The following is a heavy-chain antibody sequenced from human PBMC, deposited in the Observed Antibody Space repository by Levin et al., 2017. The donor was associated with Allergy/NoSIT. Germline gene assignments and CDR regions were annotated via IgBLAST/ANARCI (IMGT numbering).Heavy chain of an antibody. J-gene: IGHJ4*02. Sequence: GGSLRLSCAASGFTFSGSAMHWVRQASGKGLEWVGRIRSKANSYATAYAASVKGRFTISRDDSKNTAYLQMNSLKTEDTAVYYCTRHDDYGDYGRDYWGQGTLVTVSS. D-gene: IGHD4-17*01. CDR3: TRHDDYGDYGRDY. CDR1: GFTFSGSA. CDR2: IRSKANSYAT. V-gene: IGHV3-73*01.